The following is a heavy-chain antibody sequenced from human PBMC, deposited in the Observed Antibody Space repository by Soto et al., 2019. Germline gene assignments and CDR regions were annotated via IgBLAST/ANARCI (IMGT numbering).Heavy chain of an antibody. CDR1: GGSISSSSFH. Sequence: SETLSLTCTVSGGSISSSSFHWGWIRQPPGKGLEWIGSIYYSGSTYYSPSLKSRVTISVDTSKNQFSLKLSSVTAADTAVYYCARREREAGTDWLFDSWGQGTSVIVSS. CDR3: ARREREAGTDWLFDS. D-gene: IGHD3-9*01. J-gene: IGHJ5*01. CDR2: IYYSGST. V-gene: IGHV4-39*01.